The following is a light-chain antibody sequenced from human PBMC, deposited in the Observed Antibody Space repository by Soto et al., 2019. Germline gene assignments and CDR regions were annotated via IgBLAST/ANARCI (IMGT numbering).Light chain of an antibody. CDR3: QQSYSSPPT. V-gene: IGKV1-39*01. CDR1: QSISNH. CDR2: AAS. Sequence: SASVEDRVIITCRASQSISNHLNWYQQKPGKAPKLLIFAASSLQSGVPSRFSGSRSGPDFTLTISSLQPEDFATYYCQQSYSSPPTFGQGTKVDI. J-gene: IGKJ1*01.